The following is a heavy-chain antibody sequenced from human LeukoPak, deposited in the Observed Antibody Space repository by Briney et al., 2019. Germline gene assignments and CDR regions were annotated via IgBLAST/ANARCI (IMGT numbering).Heavy chain of an antibody. J-gene: IGHJ4*02. CDR1: GFTFSTYG. Sequence: PGGSLRLSCSASGFTFSTYGMHWVRQAPGKGLEWVAFIRYDGSDKYYADSVKGRFTISRDNSKNTLYLQMNSLRAEDTAVYYCAKLYCSSTSCYTPREYFDYWGQGTLVTVSS. CDR2: IRYDGSDK. V-gene: IGHV3-30*02. CDR3: AKLYCSSTSCYTPREYFDY. D-gene: IGHD2-2*02.